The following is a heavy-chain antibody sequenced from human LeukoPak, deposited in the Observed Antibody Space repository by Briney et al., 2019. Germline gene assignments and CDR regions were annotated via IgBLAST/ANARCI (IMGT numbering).Heavy chain of an antibody. D-gene: IGHD3-22*01. V-gene: IGHV4-34*01. CDR3: ARFCRDYDSSGYYTLDY. CDR1: GGSFSGYY. CDR2: INHSGST. J-gene: IGHJ4*02. Sequence: PSETLSLTCAVYGGSFSGYYWSWIRQPPGKGLGWIGEINHSGSTNYNPSLKRRGTISVDTPKNQFALKLSSVTAADTAVYYCARFCRDYDSSGYYTLDYWGQGTLVTVSS.